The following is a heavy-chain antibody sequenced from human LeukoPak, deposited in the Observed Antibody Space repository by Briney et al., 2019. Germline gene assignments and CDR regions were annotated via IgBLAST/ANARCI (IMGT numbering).Heavy chain of an antibody. CDR3: AKDWAYYDSSGYYDY. V-gene: IGHV3-23*01. CDR2: ISGSGLST. CDR1: GFTFSSYA. D-gene: IGHD3-22*01. Sequence: GGSLRLSCAASGFTFSSYAMSWVRQAPGKGLEWVSTISGSGLSTYYADSVKGRFTISRDNSKNTLYLQMNSLRAEDTAVYYCAKDWAYYDSSGYYDYWGQGTLVTVSS. J-gene: IGHJ4*02.